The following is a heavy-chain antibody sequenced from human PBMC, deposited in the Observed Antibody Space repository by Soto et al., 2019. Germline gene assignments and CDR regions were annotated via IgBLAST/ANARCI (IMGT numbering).Heavy chain of an antibody. CDR1: GYTFTSYG. CDR2: ISAYNGNT. J-gene: IGHJ5*02. CDR3: ARGRIAVGAWGVNWFDP. V-gene: IGHV1-18*01. Sequence: QVQLVQSGAEVKKPGASVKVSCKASGYTFTSYGMSWVRQAPGQGLEWMGWISAYNGNTNYAQKLQDRVTMTTDTYTSTAYLERRGLRPDDTAVYSCARGRIAVGAWGVNWFDPWGQGTLVTVSS. D-gene: IGHD6-19*01.